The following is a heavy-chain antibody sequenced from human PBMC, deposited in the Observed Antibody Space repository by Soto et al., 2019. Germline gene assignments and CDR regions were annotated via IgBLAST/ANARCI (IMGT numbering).Heavy chain of an antibody. D-gene: IGHD3-16*02. CDR1: GGSISSYY. Sequence: SETLSLTCTVSGGSISSYYWSWIRQPPGKGLEWIGYIYYSGSTNYNPSLKSRVTISVDTSKNQFSLKLSSVTAADTAVYYCARLSYVLQRFGGVIGHFDYWGQGTLVTVSS. J-gene: IGHJ4*02. CDR2: IYYSGST. V-gene: IGHV4-59*08. CDR3: ARLSYVLQRFGGVIGHFDY.